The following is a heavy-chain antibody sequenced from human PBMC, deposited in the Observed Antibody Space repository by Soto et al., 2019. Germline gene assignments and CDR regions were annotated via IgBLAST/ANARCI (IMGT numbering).Heavy chain of an antibody. D-gene: IGHD1-26*01. J-gene: IGHJ4*02. CDR2: ISGDNGQT. V-gene: IGHV1-18*01. CDR1: GYTFTSYG. CDR3: AREYPVHSAYFDY. Sequence: ASVKVSCKASGYTFTSYGISWVRQAPGQGLEWMGWISGDNGQTTYGQKFRGRVTITTDTSTSTAYMELRSLRSDDTAVYYCAREYPVHSAYFDYWGQGILVTVSS.